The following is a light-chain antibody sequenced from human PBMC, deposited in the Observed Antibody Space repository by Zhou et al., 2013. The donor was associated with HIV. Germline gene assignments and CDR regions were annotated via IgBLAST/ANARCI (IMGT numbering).Light chain of an antibody. J-gene: IGKJ4*01. Sequence: EIVLTQSPATLSLSPGERATLSCRASQSVSSYLAWYQQKPGQAPRLLIYDAANRATGIPARFSGSGSGTDFTLTIGSLEPEDFAVYYCQQRSNWPPGLTFGGGTKVKIK. CDR3: QQRSNWPPGLT. CDR1: QSVSSY. V-gene: IGKV3-11*01. CDR2: DAA.